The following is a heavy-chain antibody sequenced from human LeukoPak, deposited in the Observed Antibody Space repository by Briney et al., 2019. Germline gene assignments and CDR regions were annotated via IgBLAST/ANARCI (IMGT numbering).Heavy chain of an antibody. CDR3: ARVNY. Sequence: ASVKVSCKASGYTFTHYRLHWVRQAHGQGLEWMGWVNPDSGGTNYQQNFQGRVTMTRDTSISTVYLELSRLRSDDTAVYYCARVNYWGQGTLVTVSS. CDR2: VNPDSGGT. V-gene: IGHV1-2*02. CDR1: GYTFTHYR. J-gene: IGHJ4*02.